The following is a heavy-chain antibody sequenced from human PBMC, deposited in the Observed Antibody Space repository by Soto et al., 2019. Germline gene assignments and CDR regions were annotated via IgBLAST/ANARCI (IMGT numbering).Heavy chain of an antibody. D-gene: IGHD2-2*01. V-gene: IGHV3-21*01. Sequence: PGGSLRLSCAASGFTFSSYSMNWVRQAPGKGLEWVSSISSSSSYIYYADSVKGRFTISRDNAKNSLYLQMNSLRAEDTAVYYCASEQGQLLYYYGMDVWGQGTTVTVSS. CDR1: GFTFSSYS. CDR3: ASEQGQLLYYYGMDV. CDR2: ISSSSSYI. J-gene: IGHJ6*02.